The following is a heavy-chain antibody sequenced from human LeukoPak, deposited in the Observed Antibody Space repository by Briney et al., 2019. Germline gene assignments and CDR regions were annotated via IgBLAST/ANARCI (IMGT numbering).Heavy chain of an antibody. CDR2: IIPIFGTA. J-gene: IGHJ4*02. V-gene: IGHV1-69*01. CDR3: AREVTMVRGVAYFDY. D-gene: IGHD3-10*01. CDR1: GGTFSSYA. Sequence: SVTVSCTASGGTFSSYAISWVRQAPGQGLEWMGGIIPIFGTANYAQKFQGRVTITADESTSTAYMELSSLRSEDTAVYYCAREVTMVRGVAYFDYWGQGTLVTVSS.